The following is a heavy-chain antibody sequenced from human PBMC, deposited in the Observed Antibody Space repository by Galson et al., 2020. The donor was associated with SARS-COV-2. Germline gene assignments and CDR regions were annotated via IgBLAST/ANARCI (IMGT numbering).Heavy chain of an antibody. J-gene: IGHJ6*01. CDR3: AKRSDFWGGYVGYGMDV. CDR1: GFTFSSYA. CDR2: ISGSGGST. V-gene: IGHV3-23*01. D-gene: IGHD3-3*01. Sequence: TGGSLRLSCSASGFTFSSYAMSWVRQAPGKGLEWVSGISGSGGSTFYADSVKGRFTISRDNSKNTLYLQMNSLRAEDTDVYYCAKRSDFWGGYVGYGMDVWGQGTTVTVSS.